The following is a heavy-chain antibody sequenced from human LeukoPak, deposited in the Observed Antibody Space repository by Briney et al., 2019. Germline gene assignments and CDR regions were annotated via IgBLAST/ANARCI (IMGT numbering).Heavy chain of an antibody. Sequence: ASVKVSCKASGYTFTSYGISWVRQAPGQGLEWMGWISAYNGNTNYAQKPQGRVTMTTDTSTSTAYMELRSLRSDDTAVYYCARVTTMVRGVIPSNYFDYWGQGTLVTVSS. CDR3: ARVTTMVRGVIPSNYFDY. V-gene: IGHV1-18*01. D-gene: IGHD3-10*01. J-gene: IGHJ4*02. CDR2: ISAYNGNT. CDR1: GYTFTSYG.